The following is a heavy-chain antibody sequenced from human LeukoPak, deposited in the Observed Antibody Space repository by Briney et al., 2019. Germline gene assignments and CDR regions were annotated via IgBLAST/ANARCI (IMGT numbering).Heavy chain of an antibody. CDR3: ARGPAKYSSGWYTYFQH. Sequence: SETLSLTCTVSGGSISSSSYYWGWIRQPPGKGLEWIGSIYYSGSTYYNPSLKSRVTISVDTSKNQFSLKLSSVTAADTAVYYCARGPAKYSSGWYTYFQHWGQGTLVTVSS. CDR1: GGSISSSSYY. V-gene: IGHV4-39*07. D-gene: IGHD6-19*01. CDR2: IYYSGST. J-gene: IGHJ1*01.